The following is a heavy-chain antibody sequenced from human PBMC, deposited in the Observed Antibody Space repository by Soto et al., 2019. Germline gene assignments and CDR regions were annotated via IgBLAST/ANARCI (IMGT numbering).Heavy chain of an antibody. J-gene: IGHJ4*02. V-gene: IGHV4-39*01. CDR2: IYYSGST. CDR3: ARQRITLIVVAFFDY. CDR1: GGSISSSTYY. D-gene: IGHD3-22*01. Sequence: QLQLQESGPGLVKPSETLSLTCTVSGGSISSSTYYWGWIRQPPGKGLEWIGSIYYSGSTYYNPSLKSRVTISVDTSKNQFPLKLSSVTAADTAVYYCARQRITLIVVAFFDYCGQGTLVTVSS.